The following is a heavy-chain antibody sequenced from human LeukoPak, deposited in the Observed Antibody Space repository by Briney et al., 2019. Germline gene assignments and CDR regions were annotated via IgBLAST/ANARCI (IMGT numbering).Heavy chain of an antibody. CDR3: AKGGRSDWFDP. J-gene: IGHJ5*02. CDR2: IWYDGSSK. Sequence: GGSLRLSCAASGFTFSSYAMSWVRQAPGKGLEWVALIWYDGSSKMYADSVKGRFTISRDDSKNTLYLQMNSLRAEDTAVYYCAKGGRSDWFDPWGQGTLVTVSS. V-gene: IGHV3-23*03. CDR1: GFTFSSYA.